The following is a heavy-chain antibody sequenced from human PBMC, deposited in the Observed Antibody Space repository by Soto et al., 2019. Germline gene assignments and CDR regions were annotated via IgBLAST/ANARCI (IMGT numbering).Heavy chain of an antibody. CDR3: ARDIGLDYYDSSGYLN. CDR1: GGSISSGDYY. V-gene: IGHV4-30-4*01. D-gene: IGHD3-22*01. J-gene: IGHJ4*02. CDR2: IYYSGST. Sequence: PSETLSLTCTVSGGSISSGDYYWSWIRQPPGKGLEWIGYIYYSGSTYYNPSLKSRVTISVDTSKNQFSLKLSSVTAADTAVYYCARDIGLDYYDSSGYLNWGQVTLVTVSS.